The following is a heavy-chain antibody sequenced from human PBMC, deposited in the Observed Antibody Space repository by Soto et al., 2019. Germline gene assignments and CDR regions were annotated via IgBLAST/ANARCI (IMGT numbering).Heavy chain of an antibody. V-gene: IGHV1-18*01. J-gene: IGHJ6*02. CDR1: GYTFINYG. CDR3: ARGAPGYYGMDV. Sequence: GASVKVSCKASGYTFINYGISWVRQAPGQGLEWMGWISTHAGNTNYAQKFQGRVTITADESTSTAYMELSSLRSEDTAVYYCARGAPGYYGMDVWGQGTTVTVSS. CDR2: ISTHAGNT.